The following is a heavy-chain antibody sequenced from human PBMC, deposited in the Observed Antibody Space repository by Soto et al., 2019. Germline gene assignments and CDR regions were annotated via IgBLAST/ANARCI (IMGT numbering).Heavy chain of an antibody. Sequence: GASVKVSCKTSAYTFTTYEINWVRQVPGQGLEWMGWMSPSSGNTGYVDQFRGRVTMTSNTSMTTAYMELSSLRSEDTAVYYCARVGGQLFGDHGMDVWGQGTTVTVSS. J-gene: IGHJ6*02. CDR1: AYTFTTYE. D-gene: IGHD3-10*01. V-gene: IGHV1-8*01. CDR3: ARVGGQLFGDHGMDV. CDR2: MSPSSGNT.